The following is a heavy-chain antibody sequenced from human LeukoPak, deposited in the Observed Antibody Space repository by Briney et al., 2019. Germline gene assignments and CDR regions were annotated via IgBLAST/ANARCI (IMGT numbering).Heavy chain of an antibody. V-gene: IGHV4-34*01. D-gene: IGHD4-17*01. Sequence: SETLSLTCAVYGGSFSGYYWSWIRQPPGKGLEWIGEINHSGSTNYNPSLKSRVTISVDTSKNQFSLKLSSVTAADTAVYCCARGPTTVTTEPLYFDYWGQGTLVTVSS. CDR3: ARGPTTVTTEPLYFDY. CDR1: GGSFSGYY. J-gene: IGHJ4*02. CDR2: INHSGST.